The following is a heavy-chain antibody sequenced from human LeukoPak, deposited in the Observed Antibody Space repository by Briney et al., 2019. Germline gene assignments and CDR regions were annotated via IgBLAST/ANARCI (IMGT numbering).Heavy chain of an antibody. CDR1: GFTFSSYG. CDR3: ARDRSITMILGEKDY. CDR2: IWYDGSNK. Sequence: PGGSLRLSCAASGFTFSSYGMHWVRQAPGKGLEWVAVIWYDGSNKYYADSVKGRFTISRDNSKNTLYLQMNSLRAEDTAVYYSARDRSITMILGEKDYWGQGTLVTVSS. D-gene: IGHD3-22*01. V-gene: IGHV3-33*01. J-gene: IGHJ4*02.